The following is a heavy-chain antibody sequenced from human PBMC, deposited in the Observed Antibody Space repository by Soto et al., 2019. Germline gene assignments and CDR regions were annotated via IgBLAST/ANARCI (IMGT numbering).Heavy chain of an antibody. J-gene: IGHJ6*02. V-gene: IGHV1-3*05. CDR2: INAGNGNT. CDR1: GYTITNYA. D-gene: IGHD3-10*01. Sequence: QVLLVQSGAEEKKRGASVKVSCKASGYTITNYARQWVRQAPEQRLEWMGWINAGNGNTKYSHKFQSRLIITRVASASTAYMELSSLRSEDTAVYYCARELLWSGVEPYYFGMDVWGRGTTVTVSS. CDR3: ARELLWSGVEPYYFGMDV.